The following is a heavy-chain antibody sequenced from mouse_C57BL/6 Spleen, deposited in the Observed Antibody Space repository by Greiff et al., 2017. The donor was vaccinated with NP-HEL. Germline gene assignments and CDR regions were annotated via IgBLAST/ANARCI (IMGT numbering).Heavy chain of an antibody. CDR1: GFNIKDAY. CDR2: IDPENGDT. Sequence: EVQLQESGAELVRPGASVKLSCTASGFNIKDAYMHWVKQRPEQGLEWIGRIDPENGDTEYASKFQGKATITADTSSNTAYLQLSSLTSEDTAVYYCTTYYSFAYWGQGTLVTVSA. CDR3: TTYYSFAY. V-gene: IGHV14-4*01. J-gene: IGHJ3*01. D-gene: IGHD2-12*01.